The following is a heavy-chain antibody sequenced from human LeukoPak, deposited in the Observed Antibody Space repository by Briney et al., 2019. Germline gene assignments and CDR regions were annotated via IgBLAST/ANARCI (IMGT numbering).Heavy chain of an antibody. D-gene: IGHD3-22*01. CDR1: GFTFSDYY. CDR2: ISGGGNVV. J-gene: IGHJ4*02. Sequence: GGSLRLSCAAPGFTFSDYYMSWFRQAPGKGLEWLSYISGGGNVVNYTDSVKGRFNVSRDNTKNSLYLQMDSLRAEDTAVYYCARMPRIVENWGQGTLVTVSS. V-gene: IGHV3-11*04. CDR3: ARMPRIVEN.